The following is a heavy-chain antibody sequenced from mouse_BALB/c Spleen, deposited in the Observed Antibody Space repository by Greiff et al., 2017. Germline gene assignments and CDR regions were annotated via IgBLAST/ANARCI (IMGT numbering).Heavy chain of an antibody. CDR3: ASHGNGFDY. V-gene: IGHV14-3*02. J-gene: IGHJ2*01. D-gene: IGHD2-1*01. CDR2: IDPANGNT. CDR1: GFNIKDTY. Sequence: EVKLMESGAELVKPGASVKLSCTASGFNIKDTYMHWVKQRPEQGLEWIGRIDPANGNTKYDPKFQGKATITADTSSNTAYLQLSSLTSEDTAVYYCASHGNGFDYWGQGTTLTVSS.